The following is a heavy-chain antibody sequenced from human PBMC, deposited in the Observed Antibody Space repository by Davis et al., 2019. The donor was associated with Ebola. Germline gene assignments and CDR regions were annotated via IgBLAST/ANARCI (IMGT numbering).Heavy chain of an antibody. J-gene: IGHJ4*02. CDR1: GFTFSSYA. CDR3: AKGLGGYCSGGSCWG. D-gene: IGHD2-15*01. V-gene: IGHV3-23*01. Sequence: PGGSLRLSCAASGFTFSSYAMSWVRQAPGKGLEWVSAISGSGGSTYYADSVKGRFTISRDNSKNTLYLQMNSLRAEDTAVYYCAKGLGGYCSGGSCWGWGQGTLVTVSS. CDR2: ISGSGGST.